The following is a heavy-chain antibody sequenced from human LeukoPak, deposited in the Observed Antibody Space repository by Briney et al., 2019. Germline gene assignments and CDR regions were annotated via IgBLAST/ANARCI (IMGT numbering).Heavy chain of an antibody. CDR1: GYTFTIYY. CDR3: ARLGYDSLTGYNDNWFDP. V-gene: IGHV1-46*01. Sequence: ASVKVSCKASGYTFTIYYMHWVRQAPGQGLEWMGIINPSGGSTIYAQKFQGRVTMTRDTSTSTVYMELSSPRSEDTAMYYCARLGYDSLTGYNDNWFDPWGQGTLVTVSS. CDR2: INPSGGST. J-gene: IGHJ5*02. D-gene: IGHD3-9*01.